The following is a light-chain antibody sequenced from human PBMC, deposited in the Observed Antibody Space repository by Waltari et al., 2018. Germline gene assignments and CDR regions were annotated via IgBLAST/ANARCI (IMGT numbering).Light chain of an antibody. J-gene: IGLJ2*01. V-gene: IGLV2-14*03. CDR1: SSDIGGYNY. CDR3: SSYTNSRSVV. CDR2: DVS. Sequence: QSALTQPASVSASPGQSITVPCTGTSSDIGGYNYVSWYQQHPGKAPKLVIYDVSNLPSGVSSRFSGSKSGYTASLTISGLQAEDEADYYCSSYTNSRSVVFGGGTKLTVL.